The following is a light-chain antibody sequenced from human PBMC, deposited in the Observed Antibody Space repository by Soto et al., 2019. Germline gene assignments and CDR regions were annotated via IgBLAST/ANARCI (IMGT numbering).Light chain of an antibody. CDR3: QQRSTWPPWT. V-gene: IGKV3-11*01. J-gene: IGKJ1*01. Sequence: EIVLTQSPATLSLSPGERATLSCRASQSVSSYLVWYQQKPGQAPRLLIYDASHRATGIPARFTGSGSGTDFPLTITSLEPEVFPVYYCQQRSTWPPWTFAQGTKVEIK. CDR1: QSVSSY. CDR2: DAS.